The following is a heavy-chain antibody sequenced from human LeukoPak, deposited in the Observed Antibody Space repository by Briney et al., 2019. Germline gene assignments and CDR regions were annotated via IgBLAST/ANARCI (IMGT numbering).Heavy chain of an antibody. Sequence: GGSLRLSCAASGFTFSSYWMSWVRQAPGKGLEWVAHIKQDGSEKYYVDSVKGRFTISRDNAKNSLYLQMNSLRAEDTAVYYCARATYYDFWSGYFDYWGQGTLVTVSS. CDR1: GFTFSSYW. CDR2: IKQDGSEK. J-gene: IGHJ4*02. D-gene: IGHD3-3*01. V-gene: IGHV3-7*01. CDR3: ARATYYDFWSGYFDY.